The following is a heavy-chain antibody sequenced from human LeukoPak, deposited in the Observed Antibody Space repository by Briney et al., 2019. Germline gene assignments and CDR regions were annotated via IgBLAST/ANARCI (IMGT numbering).Heavy chain of an antibody. D-gene: IGHD4-11*01. CDR2: ITTTFYT. V-gene: IGHV3-21*01. Sequence: GGSLRLSCAASGFTFSSYSFNWVRPVPGKGLEWVSSITTTFYTYYTDSVKGRFTISRDNAKNSLYLQMNSLRAEDTAVYYCARVGYTNSFGYYYYYMDVWAKGTMATVSS. CDR3: ARVGYTNSFGYYYYYMDV. CDR1: GFTFSSYS. J-gene: IGHJ6*03.